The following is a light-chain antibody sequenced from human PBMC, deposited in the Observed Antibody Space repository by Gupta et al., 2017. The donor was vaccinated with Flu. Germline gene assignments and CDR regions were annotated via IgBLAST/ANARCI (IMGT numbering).Light chain of an antibody. CDR1: QSVSGY. J-gene: IGKJ5*01. Sequence: EIVMTQSPATLSLSPGERATLSCRASQSVSGYLAWYQQKPGQAHRLSIYETSNSATGIPVRISGSASVTDFTRTSISIGAEDFEWDDCQHRPSFGQGTRLEIK. V-gene: IGKV3-11*01. CDR2: ETS. CDR3: QHRPS.